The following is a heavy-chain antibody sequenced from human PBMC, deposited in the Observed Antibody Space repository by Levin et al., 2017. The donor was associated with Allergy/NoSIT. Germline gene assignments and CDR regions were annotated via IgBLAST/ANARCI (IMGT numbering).Heavy chain of an antibody. V-gene: IGHV1-46*01. Sequence: ASVKVSCKASGYTFTSYPIHWIRQAPGQGLEWVGIINPSGGSASYAENLQGRVTLMTDTSTSTVYMELSSLRSEDTAVYFCAREEPWEVQISAQYFQHWGQGTLITVSS. D-gene: IGHD1-26*01. CDR3: AREEPWEVQISAQYFQH. J-gene: IGHJ1*01. CDR2: INPSGGSA. CDR1: GYTFTSYP.